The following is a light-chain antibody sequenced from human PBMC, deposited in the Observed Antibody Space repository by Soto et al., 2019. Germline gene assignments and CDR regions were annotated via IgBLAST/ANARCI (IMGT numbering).Light chain of an antibody. CDR2: GAS. Sequence: EILMTQSQATLSFSPWERATLSCRASQRISSNVAWYQQKPGQAPRLLIYGASTRATGVPDRFSGDGSGTDFKLPISSLQSEDFAVYFCQQYKDWPPYTFGQGTKLEIK. J-gene: IGKJ2*01. CDR3: QQYKDWPPYT. CDR1: QRISSN. V-gene: IGKV3-15*01.